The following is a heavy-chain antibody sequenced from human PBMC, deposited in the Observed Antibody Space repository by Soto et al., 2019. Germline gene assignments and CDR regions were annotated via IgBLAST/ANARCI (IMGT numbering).Heavy chain of an antibody. Sequence: SGPTLVNPTQTLTLTFTFSGVSRITSLICVSWIRQPPGKALEWLALIDWDDDKYYSTSLKTRLTISKDTSKNQVVLTMTNMDPVDTATYYCARILAAGQADYWGQGTLVTVSS. CDR1: GVSRITSLIC. CDR3: ARILAAGQADY. V-gene: IGHV2-70*01. J-gene: IGHJ4*02. CDR2: IDWDDDK. D-gene: IGHD6-13*01.